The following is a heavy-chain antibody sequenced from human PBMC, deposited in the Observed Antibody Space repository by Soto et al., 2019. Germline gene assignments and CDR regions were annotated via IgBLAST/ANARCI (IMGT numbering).Heavy chain of an antibody. J-gene: IGHJ4*02. CDR2: ISGSGGST. V-gene: IGHV3-23*01. Sequence: GGSLRLSCAASGFTVSISAMTWVRQSPGKGLEWVSTISGSGGSTYYADAVKGRFSISRDNSMGTLYLQMKSLRVEDTAIYYCAKEVSLGSTVDLGYWGQGTLVTVSS. CDR1: GFTVSISA. D-gene: IGHD7-27*01. CDR3: AKEVSLGSTVDLGY.